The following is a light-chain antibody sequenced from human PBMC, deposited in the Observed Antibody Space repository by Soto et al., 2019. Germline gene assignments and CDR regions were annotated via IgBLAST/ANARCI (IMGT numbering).Light chain of an antibody. CDR3: SSYASRSTYV. CDR2: EVT. J-gene: IGLJ1*01. Sequence: QSVLTQPASVSGSPGQSITISCTGTSSDVGGYNHVSWYQIHPGKAPKLIIYEVTRRPSGVSYRFSGSKSGNSASLTISGLQAEDEADYYCSSYASRSTYVFAGGSKATVL. V-gene: IGLV2-14*01. CDR1: SSDVGGYNH.